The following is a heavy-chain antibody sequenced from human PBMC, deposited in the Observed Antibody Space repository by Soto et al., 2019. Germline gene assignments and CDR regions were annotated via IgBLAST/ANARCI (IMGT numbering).Heavy chain of an antibody. J-gene: IGHJ5*02. CDR3: ANYYGGGTYNLFDP. Sequence: GGSLILSCAAPGFTFSSYAMSWVRQAPGKGLEWVSGISGSRVSTYYADSVKGRFTISRDSSKNTLYLQMNSLRAEDTAVYYCANYYGGGTYNLFDPWGQGTLGTVSS. CDR1: GFTFSSYA. CDR2: ISGSRVST. V-gene: IGHV3-23*01. D-gene: IGHD3-22*01.